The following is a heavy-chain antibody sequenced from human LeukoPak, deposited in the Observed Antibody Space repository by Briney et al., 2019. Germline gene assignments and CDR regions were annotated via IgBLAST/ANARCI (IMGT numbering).Heavy chain of an antibody. CDR2: ISAYNGNT. Sequence: GASVKVSCKASGYTFTSSGISWVRQAPGQGLEWMGWISAYNGNTNYAQKLQGRVTMTTDTSTSTAYMELRSLRSDDTAVYYCAREVWFGELSERTLDYWGQGTLVTVSS. D-gene: IGHD3-10*01. J-gene: IGHJ4*02. CDR3: AREVWFGELSERTLDY. V-gene: IGHV1-18*01. CDR1: GYTFTSSG.